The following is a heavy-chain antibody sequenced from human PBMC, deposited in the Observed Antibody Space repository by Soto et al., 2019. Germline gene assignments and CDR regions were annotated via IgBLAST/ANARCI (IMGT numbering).Heavy chain of an antibody. D-gene: IGHD4-17*01. V-gene: IGHV5-51*01. Sequence: GESLKISCKGSGYSFTSYWIGWVRQMPGKGLEWMGIIYPGDSDTRYSPSFQGQVTISADKSISTAYLQWSSLKASDTAMYYCARHPTSYLDYGDYFCGFDYWGQGTLVTVSS. CDR1: GYSFTSYW. J-gene: IGHJ4*02. CDR2: IYPGDSDT. CDR3: ARHPTSYLDYGDYFCGFDY.